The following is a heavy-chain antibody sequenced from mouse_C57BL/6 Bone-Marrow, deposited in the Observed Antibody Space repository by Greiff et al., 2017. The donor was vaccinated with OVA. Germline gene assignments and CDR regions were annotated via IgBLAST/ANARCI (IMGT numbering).Heavy chain of an antibody. J-gene: IGHJ2*01. Sequence: QVTLKVSGPGILQPSQTLSLTCSFSGFSLSTFGMGVGWFRQPSGKGLEWLAHIWWVDDKYYNPALKSRLTISKDTSKNQVFLKIANVDTADIATYYCARFGNYVGYFDYWGQGTTLTVSS. CDR3: ARFGNYVGYFDY. CDR1: GFSLSTFGMG. CDR2: IWWVDDK. V-gene: IGHV8-8*01. D-gene: IGHD2-1*01.